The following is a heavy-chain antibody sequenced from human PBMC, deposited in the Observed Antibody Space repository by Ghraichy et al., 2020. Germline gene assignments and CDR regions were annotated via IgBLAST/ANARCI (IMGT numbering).Heavy chain of an antibody. Sequence: GGSLRLSCAASGITFRTYGMHWVRQVPGKGLEWLAAISCDATYKYSADSVRGRLTISRDNSKDTLYLQMDSLRTEDTAVYYCGRNPVHGLWYFDFWGQGTLVTVSS. CDR3: GRNPVHGLWYFDF. CDR1: GITFRTYG. V-gene: IGHV3-30*03. D-gene: IGHD2-15*01. CDR2: ISCDATYK. J-gene: IGHJ4*02.